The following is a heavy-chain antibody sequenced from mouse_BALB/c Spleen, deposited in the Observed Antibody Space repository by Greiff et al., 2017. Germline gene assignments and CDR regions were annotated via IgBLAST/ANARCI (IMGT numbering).Heavy chain of an antibody. CDR2: ISSGSSTI. Sequence: EVHLVESGGGLVQPGGSRKLSCAASGFTFSSFGMHWVRQAPEKGLEWVAYISSGSSTIYYADTVKGRFTISRDNPKNTLFLQMTSLRSEDTAMYYCARELRSYAMDYWGQGTSVTVSS. D-gene: IGHD1-1*01. J-gene: IGHJ4*01. V-gene: IGHV5-17*02. CDR3: ARELRSYAMDY. CDR1: GFTFSSFG.